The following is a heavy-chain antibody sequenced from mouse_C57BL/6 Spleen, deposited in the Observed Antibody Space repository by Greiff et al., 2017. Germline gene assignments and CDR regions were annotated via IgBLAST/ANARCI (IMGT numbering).Heavy chain of an antibody. CDR1: GYAFSSYW. D-gene: IGHD4-1*01. Sequence: QVQLKESGAELVKPGASVKLSCKASGYAFSSYWMNWVKQRPGKGLEWIGQIYPGDGDTNYNGKFKGKGTMTADKSSSKAYMQLSSLTSEDSAVYFCARSRLLTVGVLDYWGKGTTLTVSS. CDR2: IYPGDGDT. J-gene: IGHJ2*01. V-gene: IGHV1-80*01. CDR3: ARSRLLTVGVLDY.